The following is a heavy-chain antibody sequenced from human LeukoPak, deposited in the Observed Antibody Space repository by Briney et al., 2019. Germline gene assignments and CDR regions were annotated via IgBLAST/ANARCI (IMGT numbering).Heavy chain of an antibody. D-gene: IGHD3-9*01. CDR1: GGSISSGGYY. CDR3: ARDRYFIGFDY. V-gene: IGHV4-30-4*08. J-gene: IGHJ4*02. CDR2: IYYSGST. Sequence: SQTLSLTCTVSGGSISSGGYYWSWIRQHPGKGLEWIGYIYYSGSTYYNPSLKSRVSISVDTSKNQFSLKLSSVTAADTAVYYCARDRYFIGFDYWGQGTLVAVSS.